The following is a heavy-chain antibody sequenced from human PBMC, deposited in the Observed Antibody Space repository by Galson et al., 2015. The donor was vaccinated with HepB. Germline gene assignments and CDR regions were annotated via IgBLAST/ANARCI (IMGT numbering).Heavy chain of an antibody. CDR3: AKDLGRAGSSYGDYFDY. CDR1: GFTFSSYA. J-gene: IGHJ4*02. Sequence: SLRLSCAASGFTFSSYAMSWVRQAPGKGLEWVSAISGSGGSTYYADSVKGRFTISRDNSKNTLYLQMNSLRAEDTAVYYCAKDLGRAGSSYGDYFDYWGQGTLVTVSS. CDR2: ISGSGGST. D-gene: IGHD4-17*01. V-gene: IGHV3-23*01.